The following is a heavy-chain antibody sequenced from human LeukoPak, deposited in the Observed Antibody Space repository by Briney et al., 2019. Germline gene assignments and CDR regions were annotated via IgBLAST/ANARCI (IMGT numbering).Heavy chain of an antibody. CDR3: ARVPRGYSYGPDAFDI. CDR1: GFTFSNFW. Sequence: GGSLRLSCAASGFTFSNFWMGWVRQAPGKGLEWVANIKQDGSEKRYVDPVKGRFTISRDNSKNTLYLQMNSLRAEDTAVYYCARVPRGYSYGPDAFDIWGQGTMVTVSS. CDR2: IKQDGSEK. D-gene: IGHD5-18*01. J-gene: IGHJ3*02. V-gene: IGHV3-7*01.